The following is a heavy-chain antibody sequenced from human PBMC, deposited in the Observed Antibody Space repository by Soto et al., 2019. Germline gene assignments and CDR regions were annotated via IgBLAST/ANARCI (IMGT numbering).Heavy chain of an antibody. V-gene: IGHV1-18*01. CDR3: ARFLEWLLKPQNAFDI. D-gene: IGHD3-3*01. CDR2: ISAYNGNT. CDR1: GYTFTSYG. Sequence: ASVKVSCKASGYTFTSYGISWVPQAPGQGLEWMGWISAYNGNTNYAQKLQGRVTMTTDTSTSTAYMELRSLRSDDTAVYYCARFLEWLLKPQNAFDIWGQGTMVTVSS. J-gene: IGHJ3*02.